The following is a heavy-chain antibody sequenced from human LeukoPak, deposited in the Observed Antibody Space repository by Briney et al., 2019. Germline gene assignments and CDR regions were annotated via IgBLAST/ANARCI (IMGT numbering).Heavy chain of an antibody. CDR3: ARVYYDSSGYSDYFDY. CDR2: IYTSGST. D-gene: IGHD3-22*01. CDR1: GGSISSYY. Sequence: PSETLSLTCTVSGGSISSYYWSWIRQPAGKGLEWIGRIYTSGSTNYNPSLKSRVTISVDTSKNQFSLKLSSVTAADTAVYYCARVYYDSSGYSDYFDYWGQGTLVTVSS. V-gene: IGHV4-4*07. J-gene: IGHJ4*02.